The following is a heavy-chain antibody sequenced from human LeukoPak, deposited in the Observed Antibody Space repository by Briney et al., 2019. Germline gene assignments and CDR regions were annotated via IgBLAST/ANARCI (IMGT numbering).Heavy chain of an antibody. J-gene: IGHJ4*02. Sequence: PGWSLRLSCTSSGFTFGDYAMSWVRQAPAKGLAWVGFITSKAYGATTDYAASVKGRFTISRDDSKSIAYLQLNSPKSEDTAVYYCSRHIVVARTFFDYWGQGALLTVPS. CDR3: SRHIVVARTFFDY. V-gene: IGHV3-49*04. CDR2: ITSKAYGATT. CDR1: GFTFGDYA. D-gene: IGHD1-26*01.